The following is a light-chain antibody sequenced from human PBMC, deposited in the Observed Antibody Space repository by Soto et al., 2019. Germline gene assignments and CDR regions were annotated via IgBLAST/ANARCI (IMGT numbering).Light chain of an antibody. CDR3: SSYATSSILYV. CDR2: EVT. CDR1: SSDVGRHNY. Sequence: QSALAQPASVSGSPGQSITISCTGTSSDVGRHNYVSWYQQHQGKAPKLIVYEVTNRASGVSRRFSASTSGNTASLTISGLQAEDEADYYCSSYATSSILYVFGTGTKVTVL. V-gene: IGLV2-14*01. J-gene: IGLJ1*01.